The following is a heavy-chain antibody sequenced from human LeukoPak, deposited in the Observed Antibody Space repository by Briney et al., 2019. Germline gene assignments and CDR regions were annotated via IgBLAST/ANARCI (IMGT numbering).Heavy chain of an antibody. CDR1: GFTFSIYW. CDR2: ISGSGGNI. V-gene: IGHV3-23*01. Sequence: PGGPLRLSCAASGFTFSIYWMNWVRQAPGKGLEWVSIISGSGGNIYYADSVKGRFTISRDNSKNTLYLQMNSLRPEDTAVYYCAKDPFDYWGQGTLVTVSS. CDR3: AKDPFDY. J-gene: IGHJ4*02.